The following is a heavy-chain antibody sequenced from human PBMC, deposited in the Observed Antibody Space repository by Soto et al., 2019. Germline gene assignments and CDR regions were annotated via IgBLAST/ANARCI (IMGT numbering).Heavy chain of an antibody. CDR1: GYTFTSYA. J-gene: IGHJ4*02. D-gene: IGHD1-26*01. CDR3: AREGSYYYFDY. Sequence: SVKVSCKASGYTFTSYAMHWVRQAPGQRLEWMGWINAGNGNTKYSQTFQGRVTITRDTSASTAYMERSSLRSEDTAVYYCAREGSYYYFDYWGQGTLVTVSS. V-gene: IGHV1-3*01. CDR2: INAGNGNT.